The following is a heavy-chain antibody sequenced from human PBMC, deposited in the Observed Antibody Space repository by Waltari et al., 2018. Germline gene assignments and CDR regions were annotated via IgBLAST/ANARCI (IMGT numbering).Heavy chain of an antibody. V-gene: IGHV3-66*02. CDR3: ASNRGYDYGDYFLF. D-gene: IGHD4-17*01. Sequence: EVQLVESGGGLVQPGGSLRLSCAASEFTVSSNYMSWVRQAPGKGLEWVSVIYSGGDTHYLDSVKGRFTIARDNAKNTLYLQMNSLGVEDTAVYYCASNRGYDYGDYFLFWGQGTLVTVSS. CDR1: EFTVSSNY. J-gene: IGHJ4*02. CDR2: IYSGGDT.